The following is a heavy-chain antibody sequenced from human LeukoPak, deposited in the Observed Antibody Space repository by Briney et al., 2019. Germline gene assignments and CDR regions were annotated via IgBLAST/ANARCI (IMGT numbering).Heavy chain of an antibody. D-gene: IGHD1-1*01. CDR2: IVSETVGGRT. CDR3: ATSITTPGAFDI. J-gene: IGHJ4*02. CDR1: GFTFSSYS. V-gene: IGHV3-15*04. Sequence: GGSLRLSCAASGFTFSSYSMNWVRQAPGKGLEWVARIVSETVGGRTDYAASVKGRFTISRDDSKSTLFLQMSSLKIEDTAVYYCATSITTPGAFDIWGQGVLVTVSS.